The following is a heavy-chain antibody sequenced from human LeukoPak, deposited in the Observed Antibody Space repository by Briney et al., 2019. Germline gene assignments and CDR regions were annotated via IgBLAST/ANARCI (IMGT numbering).Heavy chain of an antibody. D-gene: IGHD2-2*01. J-gene: IGHJ2*01. V-gene: IGHV4-39*07. CDR2: INHSGST. CDR1: GGSISSSSYY. Sequence: PSETLSLTCTVSGGSISSSSYYWGWIRQPPGKGLEWIGEINHSGSTNHNPSLKSRVTISVDTSKNQFSLKLSSVTAADTAVYYCARGRYCSSTSCYGNFDLWGRGTLVTVSS. CDR3: ARGRYCSSTSCYGNFDL.